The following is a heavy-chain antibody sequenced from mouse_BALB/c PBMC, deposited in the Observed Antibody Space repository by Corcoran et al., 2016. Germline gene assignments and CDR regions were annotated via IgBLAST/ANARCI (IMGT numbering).Heavy chain of an antibody. CDR1: GYTFTEYT. CDR2: INPNNGGN. J-gene: IGHJ4*01. Sequence: EVQLQQSGPELVKPGASVKISCKTSGYTFTEYTMHWVKQSHGKSIEWIGGINPNNGGNSYNQKFKGKATLTVDKSSSTAYMELRSLTSEDSAGAYYSSWHCNYGTYAMDYWGQGTLVTVSS. V-gene: IGHV1-18*01. D-gene: IGHD2-1*01. CDR3: SSWHCNYGTYAMDY.